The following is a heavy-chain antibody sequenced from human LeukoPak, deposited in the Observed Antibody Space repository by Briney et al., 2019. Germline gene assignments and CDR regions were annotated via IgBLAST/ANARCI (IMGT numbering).Heavy chain of an antibody. CDR3: ARGFRWFGRGYYYYGMDV. CDR1: GGSINNGGYY. Sequence: PSQTLSLTCTVSGGSINNGGYYWSWIRQHPGKGLEWIGYIYYSGSSYYNPSLRSRVTISVDTSKNHFSLKLSSVTAADTAVYYCARGFRWFGRGYYYYGMDVWGQGTTVTVSS. J-gene: IGHJ6*02. CDR2: IYYSGSS. D-gene: IGHD3-10*01. V-gene: IGHV4-31*03.